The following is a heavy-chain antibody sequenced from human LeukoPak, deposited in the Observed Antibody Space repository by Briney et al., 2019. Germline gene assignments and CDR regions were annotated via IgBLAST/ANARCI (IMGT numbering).Heavy chain of an antibody. CDR1: GYTFTSYD. Sequence: ASVKVPCKASGYTFTSYDINWVRQATGQGLEWMGWMNPNSGNTGYAQKFQGRVTMTRNTSISTAYMELSSLRSEDTAVYYCARTSARGYSYGYKGYGYWGQGTLVTVSS. J-gene: IGHJ4*02. CDR3: ARTSARGYSYGYKGYGY. D-gene: IGHD5-18*01. CDR2: MNPNSGNT. V-gene: IGHV1-8*01.